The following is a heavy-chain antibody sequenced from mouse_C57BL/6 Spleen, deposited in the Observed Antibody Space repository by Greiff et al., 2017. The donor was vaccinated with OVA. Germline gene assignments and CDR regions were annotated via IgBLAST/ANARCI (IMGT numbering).Heavy chain of an antibody. CDR1: GFTFSSYA. J-gene: IGHJ2*01. CDR2: ISSGGDSI. Sequence: EVQVVESGEGLVKPGGSLKLSCAASGFTFSSYAMSLVRQTPETRLAWVAYISSGGDSIYFADTVKGRFTISRDNARNTLYLQMSSLKSEDTAMYYCTREGGLLLDYWGQGTTLTVSS. D-gene: IGHD2-3*01. CDR3: TREGGLLLDY. V-gene: IGHV5-9-1*02.